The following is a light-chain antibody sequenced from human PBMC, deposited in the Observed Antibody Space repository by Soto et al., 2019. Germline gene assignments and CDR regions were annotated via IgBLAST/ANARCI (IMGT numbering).Light chain of an antibody. CDR3: CSYAGSSTLV. CDR2: EGS. Sequence: LTQPASVSGSPGQSITISCTGTSSDVGSYNLVSWYQQHPGKAPKLMIYEGSKRPSGVSNRFSGSKSGNTASLTISGLQVEDEADYYCCSYAGSSTLVFGGGTKVT. J-gene: IGLJ2*01. CDR1: SSDVGSYNL. V-gene: IGLV2-23*01.